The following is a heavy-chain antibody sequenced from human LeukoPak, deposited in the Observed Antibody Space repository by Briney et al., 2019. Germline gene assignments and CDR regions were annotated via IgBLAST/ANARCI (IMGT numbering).Heavy chain of an antibody. J-gene: IGHJ6*03. CDR1: GYTFSNHE. CDR3: ARGQGYYYYMDV. V-gene: IGHV1-3*03. Sequence: ASVKVSCKASGYTFSNHEIHWVRQAPGQSLEWMGGINGGNGDTKYSQELQDRVTISRDTSANTAYMELSSLRSEDTAVYYCARGQGYYYYMDVWGKGTTVTVSS. CDR2: INGGNGDT.